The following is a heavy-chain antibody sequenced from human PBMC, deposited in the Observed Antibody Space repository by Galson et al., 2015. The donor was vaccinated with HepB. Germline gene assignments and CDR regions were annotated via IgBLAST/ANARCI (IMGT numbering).Heavy chain of an antibody. CDR3: TRAVRYFDWLPHFDY. CDR1: GFTFGDYA. V-gene: IGHV3-49*03. CDR2: IRSKAYGGTT. Sequence: SLRLSCAASGFTFGDYAMSWFRQAPGKGLEWVGFIRSKAYGGTTEYAASVKGRFTISRDDSKSIAYLQMNSLKTEDTAVYYCTRAVRYFDWLPHFDYWGQGTLVTVSS. D-gene: IGHD3-9*01. J-gene: IGHJ4*02.